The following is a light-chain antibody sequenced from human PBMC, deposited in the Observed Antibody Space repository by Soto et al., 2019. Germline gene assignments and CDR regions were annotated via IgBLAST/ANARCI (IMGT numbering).Light chain of an antibody. Sequence: DIQMTQSPSSLSASVGDTVTITCRASQDIGNFFAWFQQTPGTAPKFLISAASSLQSGVPSKFSVSGSGTDITLTITSLKPEDVATYYCQQYHSWPATFGGGTKVEI. CDR1: QDIGNF. J-gene: IGKJ4*01. CDR2: AAS. CDR3: QQYHSWPAT. V-gene: IGKV1-16*02.